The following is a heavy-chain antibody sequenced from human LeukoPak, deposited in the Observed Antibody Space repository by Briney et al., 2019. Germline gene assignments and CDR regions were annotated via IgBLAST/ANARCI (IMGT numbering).Heavy chain of an antibody. CDR3: AKDLSSSWSSFDY. D-gene: IGHD6-13*01. V-gene: IGHV3-9*01. CDR2: ISWNSGSI. Sequence: GGSLRLSCAASGFTFDDYAMHWVRQAPGKGLEWVSGISWNSGSIGYADSVKGRFTISRDNAKNSLYLQMSSLRAEDTALYYCAKDLSSSWSSFDYWGQGTLVTVSS. CDR1: GFTFDDYA. J-gene: IGHJ4*02.